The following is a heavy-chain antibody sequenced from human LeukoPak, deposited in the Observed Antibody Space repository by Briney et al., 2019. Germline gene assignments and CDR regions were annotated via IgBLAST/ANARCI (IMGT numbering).Heavy chain of an antibody. V-gene: IGHV4-59*12. J-gene: IGHJ3*02. Sequence: PSETLSLTCTVSGGSISNYFWSWIRQPPRKGLEWIGYMYYSGSTNYNPSLKSRVTISVDTSKNQFSLKLSSVTAADTAVYYCARCPYDILTGYYRAGAFDIWGQGTMVTVSS. D-gene: IGHD3-9*01. CDR3: ARCPYDILTGYYRAGAFDI. CDR2: MYYSGST. CDR1: GGSISNYF.